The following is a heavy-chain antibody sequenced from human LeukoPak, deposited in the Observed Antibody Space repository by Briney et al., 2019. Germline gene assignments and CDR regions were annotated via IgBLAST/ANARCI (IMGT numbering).Heavy chain of an antibody. CDR1: GLTFSNYA. D-gene: IGHD2-21*01. J-gene: IGHJ4*02. CDR3: AREPGADVSGTRAFDY. CDR2: TSSDESIT. V-gene: IGHV3-30*04. Sequence: GGSLRLSCAASGLTFSNYAMHWVRQARGKGLEWVAATSSDESITYYADSVRGRFTISRDNSKNTLYLQMNSLGAEDTAVYYCAREPGADVSGTRAFDYWGQGTLVTVSS.